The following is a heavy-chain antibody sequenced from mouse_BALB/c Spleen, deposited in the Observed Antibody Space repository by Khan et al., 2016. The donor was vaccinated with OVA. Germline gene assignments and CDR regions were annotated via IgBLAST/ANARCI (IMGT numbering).Heavy chain of an antibody. CDR2: IYPGSGNP. J-gene: IGHJ2*01. CDR1: GYTFTDYY. Sequence: QVQLQQSGAEVARPGASVKLSCKASGYTFTDYYINWVKQRTGQGLEWIGDIYPGSGNPYYNEKFKGKATLTADKSSSTAYIQLSSLTSEDSAVYFCARGDYGLYYFDYWGQGTTLTVSS. V-gene: IGHV1-77*01. D-gene: IGHD1-2*01. CDR3: ARGDYGLYYFDY.